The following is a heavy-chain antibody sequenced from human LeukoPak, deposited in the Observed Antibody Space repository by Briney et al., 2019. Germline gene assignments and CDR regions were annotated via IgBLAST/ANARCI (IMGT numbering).Heavy chain of an antibody. D-gene: IGHD6-13*01. Sequence: SETLSLTCTVSGGSISSGDYYWSWIRQPPGKGLEWIGYIYYSGSTYCNPSLKSRVTISVDTSKNQFSLKLSSVTAADTAVYYCARGRLGQQLVFFRGYYFDYWGQGTLVTVSS. V-gene: IGHV4-30-4*08. CDR2: IYYSGST. CDR3: ARGRLGQQLVFFRGYYFDY. J-gene: IGHJ4*02. CDR1: GGSISSGDYY.